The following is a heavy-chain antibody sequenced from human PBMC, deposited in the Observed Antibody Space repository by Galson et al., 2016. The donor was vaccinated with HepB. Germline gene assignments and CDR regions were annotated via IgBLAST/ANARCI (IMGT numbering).Heavy chain of an antibody. Sequence: LRLSCAASGFPFSDFGMHWVRQAPGKGLEWVALIWYDGSNKHYADSVKGRFTISRDNSKNTLYLQMNSLTAEDTAVYYCARFGGSLGMDVWGQGTTVTVSS. V-gene: IGHV3-33*01. CDR2: IWYDGSNK. CDR1: GFPFSDFG. CDR3: ARFGGSLGMDV. J-gene: IGHJ6*02. D-gene: IGHD2-15*01.